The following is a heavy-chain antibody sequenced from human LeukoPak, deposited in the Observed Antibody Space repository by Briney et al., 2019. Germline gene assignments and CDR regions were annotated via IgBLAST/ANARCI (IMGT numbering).Heavy chain of an antibody. CDR3: ARPKGAYYDILTGYWKLNAFDI. Sequence: GASLQISCKGSGYSFTSYWIGWVRQMPGKGLEWMGIIYPGDSDTRYSPSFQGQVTISADKSISTAYLQWSSLKASDTAMYYCARPKGAYYDILTGYWKLNAFDIWGQGTMVTVSS. J-gene: IGHJ3*02. V-gene: IGHV5-51*01. CDR2: IYPGDSDT. D-gene: IGHD3-9*01. CDR1: GYSFTSYW.